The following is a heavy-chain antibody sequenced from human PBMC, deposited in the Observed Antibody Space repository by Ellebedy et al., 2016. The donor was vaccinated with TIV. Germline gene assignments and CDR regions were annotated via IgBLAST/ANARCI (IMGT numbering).Heavy chain of an antibody. CDR2: IYYSGST. CDR1: GGSISSSSYY. CDR3: ARGSFTAMVDY. Sequence: SETLSLTXTVSGGSISSSSYYWGWIRQPPGKGLEWIGSIYYSGSTYYNPSLKSRVTISVDTSKNQFSLKLSSVTAADTAVYYCARGSFTAMVDYWGQGTLVTVSS. V-gene: IGHV4-39*07. J-gene: IGHJ4*02. D-gene: IGHD5-18*01.